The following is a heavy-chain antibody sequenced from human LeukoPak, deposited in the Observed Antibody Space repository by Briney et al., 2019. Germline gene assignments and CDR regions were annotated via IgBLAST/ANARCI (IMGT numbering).Heavy chain of an antibody. CDR3: ARAGNYYDSSGYYYPNY. CDR1: GFTFSSYA. D-gene: IGHD3-22*01. Sequence: GSLRLSCAASGFTFSSYAMHWVRQAPGKGLEYVSAISSNGGSTYYANSVKGRFTISRDNAKNSLYLQMNSLRAEDTAVYYCARAGNYYDSSGYYYPNYWGQGTLVTVSS. CDR2: ISSNGGST. J-gene: IGHJ4*02. V-gene: IGHV3-64*01.